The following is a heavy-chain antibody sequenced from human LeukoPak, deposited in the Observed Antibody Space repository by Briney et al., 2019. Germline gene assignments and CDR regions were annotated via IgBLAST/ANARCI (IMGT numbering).Heavy chain of an antibody. V-gene: IGHV1-18*01. CDR2: ISAYNGNT. CDR3: AREPSPYYDSSGYYYNY. Sequence: ASVKVSCKASGYTFTSYGISWVRRAPGQGLEWMGWISAYNGNTNYAQKPQGRVTMTTDTSTSTAYMELRSLRSDDTAVYYCAREPSPYYDSSGYYYNYWGQGTLVTVSS. CDR1: GYTFTSYG. D-gene: IGHD3-22*01. J-gene: IGHJ4*02.